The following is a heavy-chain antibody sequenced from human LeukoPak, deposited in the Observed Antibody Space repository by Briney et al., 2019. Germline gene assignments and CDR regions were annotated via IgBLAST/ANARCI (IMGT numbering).Heavy chain of an antibody. CDR1: DFTFSSYA. D-gene: IGHD2-2*01. V-gene: IGHV3-23*01. Sequence: PGGSLRLSCAASDFTFSSYAMSWVRQAPGKGLEWVSAISGSGGSTYYADSVKGRFTISRDNSKNTLYLQMNSLRAEDTAVYYCAKVGGYCSSTSCTDYWGQGTLVTVSS. CDR3: AKVGGYCSSTSCTDY. J-gene: IGHJ4*02. CDR2: ISGSGGST.